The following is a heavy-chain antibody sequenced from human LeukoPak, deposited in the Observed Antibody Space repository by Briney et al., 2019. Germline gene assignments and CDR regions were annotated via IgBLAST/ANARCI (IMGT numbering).Heavy chain of an antibody. CDR1: GGSISSYY. V-gene: IGHV4-59*08. D-gene: IGHD1-26*01. Sequence: SETLSLTCTVSGGSISSYYCSWIRQPPGKGLEWIGDIYYSGSTNYNPSLKSRVTISVDTSKNQFSLRLSSVTAADTAVYYSARLASGSYGPLAPFDYWGQGTLVTVSS. CDR2: IYYSGST. CDR3: ARLASGSYGPLAPFDY. J-gene: IGHJ4*02.